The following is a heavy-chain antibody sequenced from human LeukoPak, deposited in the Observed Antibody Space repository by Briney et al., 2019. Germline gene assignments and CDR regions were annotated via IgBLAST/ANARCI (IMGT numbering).Heavy chain of an antibody. Sequence: ASVKVSCKASGYTFTNNYLHWVRQAPGQGLEWMGIINPSGGSTSYAQKFQGRVTMTRDTSTSTVYMELSSLRSEDTAVYYCARMRFAYYYYGMDVWGQGTTVTVSS. V-gene: IGHV1-46*01. CDR3: ARMRFAYYYYGMDV. D-gene: IGHD3-3*01. CDR1: GYTFTNNY. J-gene: IGHJ6*02. CDR2: INPSGGST.